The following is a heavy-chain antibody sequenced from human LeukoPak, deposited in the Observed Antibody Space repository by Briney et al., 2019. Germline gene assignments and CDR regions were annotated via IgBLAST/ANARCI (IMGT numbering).Heavy chain of an antibody. D-gene: IGHD6-19*01. CDR2: INHSGST. V-gene: IGHV4-34*01. CDR3: ARQGRQWLAIGAWFDP. J-gene: IGHJ5*02. Sequence: SETLSLTCAVYGGSFSGYYWSWIRQPPGKGLEWIGEINHSGSTNYNPSLKSRVSLSVDTSKNEFSLTLSSVTAADTAVYYCARQGRQWLAIGAWFDPWRQGNLVTVP. CDR1: GGSFSGYY.